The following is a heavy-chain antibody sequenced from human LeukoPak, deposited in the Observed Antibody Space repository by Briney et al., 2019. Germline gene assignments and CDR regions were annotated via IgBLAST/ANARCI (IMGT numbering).Heavy chain of an antibody. CDR2: IYYSGST. V-gene: IGHV4-59*01. J-gene: IGHJ4*02. Sequence: SETLSLTCTVSGGSISSYYWSWIRQPPGKGLEWIGYIYYSGSTNYNPSLKSRVTISVDTSKNQFSLKLSSVTAADTAVYYCAIGPPTYRLYYFDYWGQGTLVTVSS. CDR1: GGSISSYY. CDR3: AIGPPTYRLYYFDY.